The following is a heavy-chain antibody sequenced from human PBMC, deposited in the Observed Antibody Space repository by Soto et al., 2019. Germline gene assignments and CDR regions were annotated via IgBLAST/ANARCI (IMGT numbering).Heavy chain of an antibody. J-gene: IGHJ4*02. CDR1: GFTFNSCW. Sequence: EVQLVESGGGLVQPGGSLRLSCAASGFTFNSCWMHWVRQAPGKGLVWVSKIENDGSSARYADSVKGRFSVSRDNAKSTLYLQMNSLRAEDTAVYYCVRDWFAESNWGQGTLVTVSS. CDR3: VRDWFAESN. V-gene: IGHV3-74*01. D-gene: IGHD3-10*01. CDR2: IENDGSSA.